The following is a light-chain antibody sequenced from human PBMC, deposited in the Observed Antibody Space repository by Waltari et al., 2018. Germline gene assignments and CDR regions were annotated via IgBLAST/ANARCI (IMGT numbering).Light chain of an antibody. CDR2: GAS. CDR3: QQYGSSVLYT. V-gene: IGKV3-20*01. Sequence: VLTQSPGTLSLSPGERATLSCRASQTLTKRYLAWYQQKPGQAPRLLIYGASSGSGTDFTLTISRLEPEDSAVYYCQQYGSSVLYTFGQGTKVEIK. CDR1: QTLTKRY. J-gene: IGKJ2*01.